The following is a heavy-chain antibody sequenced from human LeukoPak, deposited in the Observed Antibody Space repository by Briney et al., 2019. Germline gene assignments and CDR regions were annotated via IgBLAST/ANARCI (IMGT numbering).Heavy chain of an antibody. J-gene: IGHJ4*02. CDR3: ARTRTVTAWYFDY. V-gene: IGHV3-11*06. CDR1: GFTFSDYY. CDR2: ISSSSSYT. D-gene: IGHD4-17*01. Sequence: GGSLRLSCAASGFTFSDYYMSWIRQAPGKGLEWVSYISSSSSYTNYADSVKGRFTISRDNAKNSLYLQMNSLRAEDTAVYYCARTRTVTAWYFDYWGQGTLVTASS.